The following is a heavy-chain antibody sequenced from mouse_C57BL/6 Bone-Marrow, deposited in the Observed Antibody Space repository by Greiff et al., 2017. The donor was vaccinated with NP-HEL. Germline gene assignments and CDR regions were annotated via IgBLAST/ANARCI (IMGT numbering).Heavy chain of an antibody. D-gene: IGHD2-9*01. V-gene: IGHV1-69*01. CDR3: ARWAYYGYDGWYFDV. CDR1: GYTFTSYW. J-gene: IGHJ1*03. Sequence: QVQLKQPGAELVMPGASVKLSCKASGYTFTSYWMHWVKQRPGQGLEWIGEIDPSDSYTKYNQKFKGKSTLTVDKSSSTAYMQLSSLTSEDSAVYYCARWAYYGYDGWYFDVWGTGTTVTVSS. CDR2: IDPSDSYT.